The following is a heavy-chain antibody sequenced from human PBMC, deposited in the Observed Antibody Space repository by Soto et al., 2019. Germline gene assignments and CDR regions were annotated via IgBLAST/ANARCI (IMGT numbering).Heavy chain of an antibody. J-gene: IGHJ3*02. Sequence: QVQLVESGGGVVQPERSLRLSCTASGLTFSSYGIHWVRQAPGKGLEWVAVIWHDGSQKYYADSVRGRFTNSRDNSKNTAYLQMNSLRAEDTAVYYCEGRDDPFHIWGQGTMVTVSS. CDR3: EGRDDPFHI. CDR2: IWHDGSQK. V-gene: IGHV3-33*01. CDR1: GLTFSSYG.